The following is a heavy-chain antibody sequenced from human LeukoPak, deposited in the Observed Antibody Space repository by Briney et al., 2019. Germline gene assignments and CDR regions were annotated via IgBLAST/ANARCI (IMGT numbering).Heavy chain of an antibody. Sequence: ASVKVSCKASGYTFTSYYMHWVRQAPGQGLEWMGIINPSGGSTSYAQKFQGRVTMTRDTSTSTVYMELSSLSSEDTAVYYCARGGLAYCGGDCYSYFQHWGQGTLVTVSS. CDR1: GYTFTSYY. CDR2: INPSGGST. D-gene: IGHD2-21*01. CDR3: ARGGLAYCGGDCYSYFQH. V-gene: IGHV1-46*01. J-gene: IGHJ1*01.